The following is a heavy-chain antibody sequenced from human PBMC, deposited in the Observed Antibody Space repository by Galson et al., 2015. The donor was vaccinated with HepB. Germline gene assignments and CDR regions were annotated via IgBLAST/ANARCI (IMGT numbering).Heavy chain of an antibody. CDR1: GGTFSSYA. D-gene: IGHD1-26*01. V-gene: IGHV1-69*13. Sequence: SVKVSCKASGGTFSSYAISWVRQAPGQGLEWMGGIIPIFGTANYAQKFQGRVTITADESTSTAYMELSSLRSEDTAVYYCARAGFSGSYLFDYWGQGTLVTVSS. CDR3: ARAGFSGSYLFDY. J-gene: IGHJ4*02. CDR2: IIPIFGTA.